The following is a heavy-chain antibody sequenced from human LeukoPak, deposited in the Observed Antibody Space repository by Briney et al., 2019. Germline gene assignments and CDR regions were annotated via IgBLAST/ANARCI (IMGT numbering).Heavy chain of an antibody. Sequence: GSSVKVSCKASGGTFSSYTISWVRQAPGQGLEWMGRIIPILGIANYAQKFQGRVTITADKSTSTAYMELSSLRSEDTAAYYCARDLELGEPLDYWGQGTLVTVSS. D-gene: IGHD3-16*01. CDR2: IIPILGIA. V-gene: IGHV1-69*04. CDR3: ARDLELGEPLDY. J-gene: IGHJ4*02. CDR1: GGTFSSYT.